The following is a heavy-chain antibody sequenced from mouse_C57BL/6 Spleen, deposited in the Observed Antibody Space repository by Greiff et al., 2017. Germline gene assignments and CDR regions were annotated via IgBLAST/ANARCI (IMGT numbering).Heavy chain of an antibody. V-gene: IGHV1-47*01. Sequence: VQLQQSGPELVKPGASVKISCKASGYAFTTYRMKWVKQKHGKGLEWIGNFHPCNGDTNYNGKFKGKATLTAEKSSSTAYLQLSRLTSEDSAVYYCAREGVWFAYWGQGTTLTVS. CDR3: AREGVWFAY. CDR2: FHPCNGDT. CDR1: GYAFTTYR. J-gene: IGHJ3*01.